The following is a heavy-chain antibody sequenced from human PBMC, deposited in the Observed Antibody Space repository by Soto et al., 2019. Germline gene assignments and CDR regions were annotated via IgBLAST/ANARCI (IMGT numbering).Heavy chain of an antibody. CDR1: GFTFSDYY. D-gene: IGHD3-22*01. V-gene: IGHV3-11*06. J-gene: IGHJ3*02. CDR3: ARDGYYDSSGYPRDAFDI. Sequence: GGSLRLSCAASGFTFSDYYMSWIRQAPGKGLEWVSYISSSSSYTNYADSVKGRFTISRDNAKNSLYLQMNSLRAEDTPVYYCARDGYYDSSGYPRDAFDIWGQGTMVTVSS. CDR2: ISSSSSYT.